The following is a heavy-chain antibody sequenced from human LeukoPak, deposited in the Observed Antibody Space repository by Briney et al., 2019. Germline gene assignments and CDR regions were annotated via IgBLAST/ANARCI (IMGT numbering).Heavy chain of an antibody. Sequence: SETLSLTCSVSADSLRSHYWNWIRQPPGGGLEWIASANFGGNTNYNPSLKSRVSILVDTSKNQFSLHMSPVTAADTAFYFCSRGVGSGFPYYFDSWGQGILVTVSS. J-gene: IGHJ4*02. D-gene: IGHD6-19*01. CDR1: ADSLRSHY. CDR3: SRGVGSGFPYYFDS. V-gene: IGHV4-59*11. CDR2: ANFGGNT.